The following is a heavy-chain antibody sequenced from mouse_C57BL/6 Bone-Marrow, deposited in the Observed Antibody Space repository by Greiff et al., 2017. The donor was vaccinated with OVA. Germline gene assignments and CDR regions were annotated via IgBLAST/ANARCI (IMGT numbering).Heavy chain of an antibody. Sequence: QVQLQQSGPELVKPGASVKISCKASGYAFSSSWMNWVKQRPGQGLEWIGRIYPGDGDTNYNGKFKGKATLTADKSSSTAYMQLSSLTSEDSAVYFCAREGDYSNYEGYWGQGTTLTVSS. CDR3: AREGDYSNYEGY. CDR2: IYPGDGDT. D-gene: IGHD2-5*01. CDR1: GYAFSSSW. J-gene: IGHJ2*01. V-gene: IGHV1-82*01.